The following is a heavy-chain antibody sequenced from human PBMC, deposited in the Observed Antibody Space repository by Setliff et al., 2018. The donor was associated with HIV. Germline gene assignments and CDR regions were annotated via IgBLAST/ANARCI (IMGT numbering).Heavy chain of an antibody. Sequence: GESLKISCAASGFTFSTYGMNWVRQAPGKGLEWVALISYDGTNKYYADSVKGRFTISRDTSKNTLYLQMNSLRAEDTAMYYCAKGGAYGDLYYYYGMDVWGQGTTVTVSS. D-gene: IGHD4-17*01. CDR3: AKGGAYGDLYYYYGMDV. J-gene: IGHJ6*02. CDR1: GFTFSTYG. CDR2: ISYDGTNK. V-gene: IGHV3-30*18.